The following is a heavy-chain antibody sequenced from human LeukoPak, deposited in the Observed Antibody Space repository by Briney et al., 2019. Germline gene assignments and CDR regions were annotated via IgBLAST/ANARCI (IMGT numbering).Heavy chain of an antibody. CDR3: ARMGASWLPQPNFDY. Sequence: SQTLSLTCAVSGGSISSGGYSWSWIRQPPGKGLEWIGYIYHSGSTYYNPSLKSRVTISVDTSKNQFSLKLSSVTAADTAVYYCARMGASWLPQPNFDYWGQGTLVTVSS. D-gene: IGHD3-16*01. J-gene: IGHJ4*02. CDR2: IYHSGST. V-gene: IGHV4-30-2*02. CDR1: GGSISSGGYS.